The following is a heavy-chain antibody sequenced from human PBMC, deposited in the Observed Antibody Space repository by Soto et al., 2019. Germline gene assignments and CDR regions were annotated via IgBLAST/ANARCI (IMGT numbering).Heavy chain of an antibody. CDR1: GFTYESYA. V-gene: IGHV3-23*01. Sequence: EVQLLESGGGLVQPGGSLRLSCAASGFTYESYAMSWVRQAPGKGLEWVSGINSGGTVAHYADSVKGRFAISRDNSKNKLYLEMNSLRADDTGLYYCAISTGGFGGLFVVPSDYWGQGTLVTVSS. CDR3: AISTGGFGGLFVVPSDY. D-gene: IGHD3-16*02. CDR2: INSGGTVA. J-gene: IGHJ4*02.